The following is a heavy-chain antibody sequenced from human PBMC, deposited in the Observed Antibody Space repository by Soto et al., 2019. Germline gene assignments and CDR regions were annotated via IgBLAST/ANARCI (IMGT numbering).Heavy chain of an antibody. V-gene: IGHV3-9*01. CDR1: GFTFDDYA. CDR3: AKSAIPRVASGSFYYYYYGMDV. J-gene: IGHJ6*02. D-gene: IGHD1-26*01. CDR2: ISWNSGSI. Sequence: GGSLRLSCAASGFTFDDYAMHWVRQAPGKGLEWVSGISWNSGSIGYADSVKGRFTISRDNAKNSLYLQMNSLRAEDTALYYCAKSAIPRVASGSFYYYYYGMDVWSQGTTVTVSS.